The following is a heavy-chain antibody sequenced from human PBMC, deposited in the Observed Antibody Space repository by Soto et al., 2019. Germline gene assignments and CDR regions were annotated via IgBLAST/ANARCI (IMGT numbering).Heavy chain of an antibody. Sequence: ETLPLSCAASGLTFSSYAMSWVRQAPGKGLEWVSAISGSGGSTYYADSVKGRFTISRDNSKNTLYLQMNSLRAEDTAVYYCAKDRGQWLVRNYFDIWGQGTMVTVSS. V-gene: IGHV3-23*01. D-gene: IGHD6-19*01. CDR1: GLTFSSYA. CDR2: ISGSGGST. CDR3: AKDRGQWLVRNYFDI. J-gene: IGHJ3*02.